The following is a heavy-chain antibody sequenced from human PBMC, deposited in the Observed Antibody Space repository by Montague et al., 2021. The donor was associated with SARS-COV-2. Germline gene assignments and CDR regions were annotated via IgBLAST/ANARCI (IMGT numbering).Heavy chain of an antibody. CDR2: IYNSGTT. CDR3: ARMFYDYVWETSRYRGNYFDS. Sequence: SETLSLTCSVSGDSMSTNYWSWIRQPPGKGLEWIGHIYNSGTTIYNPSLKSRATIFIDVSKTQFSLGLSSVTATDTAVYYCARMFYDYVWETSRYRGNYFDSWGQGTLVTVSS. J-gene: IGHJ4*02. CDR1: GDSMSTNY. V-gene: IGHV4-59*01. D-gene: IGHD3-16*02.